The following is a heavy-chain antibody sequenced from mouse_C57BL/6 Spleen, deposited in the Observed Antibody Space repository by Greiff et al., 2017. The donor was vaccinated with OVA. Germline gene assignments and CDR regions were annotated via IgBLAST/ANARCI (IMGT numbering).Heavy chain of an antibody. V-gene: IGHV5-4*01. CDR2: ISDGGSYT. J-gene: IGHJ3*01. CDR1: GFTFSSYA. CDR3: ARDGSNAGAWFAY. D-gene: IGHD1-1*01. Sequence: EVQVVESGGGLVKPGGSLKLSCAASGFTFSSYAMSWVRQTPEKRLEWVATISDGGSYTYYPDNVKGRFTISRDNAKNNLYLQMSHLKSEDTAMYYCARDGSNAGAWFAYWGQGTLVTVSA.